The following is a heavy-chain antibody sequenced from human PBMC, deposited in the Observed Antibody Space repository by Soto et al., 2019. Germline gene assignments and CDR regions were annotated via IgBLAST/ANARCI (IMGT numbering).Heavy chain of an antibody. J-gene: IGHJ4*02. V-gene: IGHV3-30-3*01. CDR3: ARDTVVTPLDY. CDR1: GFTFSSYA. CDR2: ISYDGSNK. Sequence: QVQLVESGGGVVQPGRSLRLSCAASGFTFSSYAMHWVRQAPGKGLEWVAVISYDGSNKYYADSVKGRFTISRDNSKNTLYLQMTSLRAEDTAVYYCARDTVVTPLDYWGQGTLVTVSS. D-gene: IGHD2-21*02.